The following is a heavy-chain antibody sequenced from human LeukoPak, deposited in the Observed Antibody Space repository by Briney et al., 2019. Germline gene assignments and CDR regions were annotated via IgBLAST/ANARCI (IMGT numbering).Heavy chain of an antibody. D-gene: IGHD3-10*01. CDR2: IYYSGST. J-gene: IGHJ4*02. Sequence: SETHSLTCTVSGGSISRYYWSWIRQPPGKGLGWIGYIYYSGSTNYNPSLKSGVTISVDTSENQFSLKLSSVTAADTAVYYCASNYYGSGSLDYWGQGNVVTVST. V-gene: IGHV4-59*08. CDR3: ASNYYGSGSLDY. CDR1: GGSISRYY.